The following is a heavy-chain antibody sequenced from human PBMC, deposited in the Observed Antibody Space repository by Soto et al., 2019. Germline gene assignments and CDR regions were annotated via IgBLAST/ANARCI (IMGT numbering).Heavy chain of an antibody. Sequence: SKALSLTCTVTGGSIRSSSSYWGWIRQPPGKGLEWIGSIYYSGSTYYNPSLKSRVTISVDTSKNQFSLKLSSVTAADTAVYYCARELRFGEDYYGMDVWGQGTTVS. CDR1: GGSIRSSSSY. D-gene: IGHD3-10*01. V-gene: IGHV4-39*07. CDR3: ARELRFGEDYYGMDV. J-gene: IGHJ6*02. CDR2: IYYSGST.